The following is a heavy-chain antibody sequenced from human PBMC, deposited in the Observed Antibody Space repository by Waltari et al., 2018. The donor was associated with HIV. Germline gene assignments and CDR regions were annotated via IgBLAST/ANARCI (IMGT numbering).Heavy chain of an antibody. Sequence: QVTLRESGPALVKPTQTLTLTCTFSGFSLSTSGMCVSWIRQPPGKDLEWLARIDWDDDKYYSTSLKTRLTISKDTSKNQCVLTMTNMDPVDTATYYCARMMGYSWSLSWFNPLGQGTLVTVSS. D-gene: IGHD1-26*01. CDR1: GFSLSTSGMC. CDR2: IDWDDDK. CDR3: ARMMGYSWSLSWFNP. J-gene: IGHJ5*02. V-gene: IGHV2-70*15.